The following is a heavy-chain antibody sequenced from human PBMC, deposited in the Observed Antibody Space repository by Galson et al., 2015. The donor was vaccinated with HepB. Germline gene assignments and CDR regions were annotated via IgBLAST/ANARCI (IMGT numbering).Heavy chain of an antibody. CDR3: AKLQWELQAY. CDR2: ISYDGSNK. CDR1: GFTFSSYG. Sequence: SLRLSCAASGFTFSSYGMHWVRQAPGKGLEWVAVISYDGSNKYYADSVKGRFTISRDNSKNTLYLQMNSLRAEDTAVYYCAKLQWELQAYWGQGTLVTVSS. V-gene: IGHV3-30*18. J-gene: IGHJ4*02. D-gene: IGHD1-26*01.